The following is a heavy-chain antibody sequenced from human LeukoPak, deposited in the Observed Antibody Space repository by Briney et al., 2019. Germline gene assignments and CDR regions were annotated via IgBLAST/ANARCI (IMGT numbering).Heavy chain of an antibody. Sequence: GGSLRLSCAASGFTFSSYAMSWVRQAPGKGLEWVSTVSGSGGSTYYADSVKGRFTISRDNSENTLYLQMNSLRAEDTAVYYCAKVYGSGSYYGWYYYYGMDVWGQGTTVTVSS. D-gene: IGHD3-10*01. CDR2: VSGSGGST. V-gene: IGHV3-23*01. CDR3: AKVYGSGSYYGWYYYYGMDV. CDR1: GFTFSSYA. J-gene: IGHJ6*02.